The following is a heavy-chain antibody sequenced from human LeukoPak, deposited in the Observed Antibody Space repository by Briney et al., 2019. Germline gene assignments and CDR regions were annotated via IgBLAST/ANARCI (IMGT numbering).Heavy chain of an antibody. V-gene: IGHV4-31*03. Sequence: PSETLSLTCTVSGGSISSGGYYWSWIRQHPGKGLEWIGYIYYSGSTCYNPSLKSRVTISVDTSKNQFSLKLSSVTAADTAVYYCARVTVVTGDNWFDPWGQGTLVTVSS. CDR3: ARVTVVTGDNWFDP. CDR1: GGSISSGGYY. D-gene: IGHD4-23*01. CDR2: IYYSGST. J-gene: IGHJ5*02.